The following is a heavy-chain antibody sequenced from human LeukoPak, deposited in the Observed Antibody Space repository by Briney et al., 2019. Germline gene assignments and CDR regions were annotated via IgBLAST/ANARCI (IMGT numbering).Heavy chain of an antibody. Sequence: GGSLRLSCTASGFTFSSYAMSWVRQAPGKGLEWVSAISGSGGSTYYADSVKGRFTISRDNSKNTLYLQMNSLRAEDTAVYYCAKDRRAVAGVVAQHDYWGQGTLVTVSS. CDR1: GFTFSSYA. V-gene: IGHV3-23*01. J-gene: IGHJ4*02. CDR2: ISGSGGST. CDR3: AKDRRAVAGVVAQHDY. D-gene: IGHD6-19*01.